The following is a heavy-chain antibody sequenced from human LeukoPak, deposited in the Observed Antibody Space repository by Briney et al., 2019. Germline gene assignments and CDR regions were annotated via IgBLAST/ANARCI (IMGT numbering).Heavy chain of an antibody. V-gene: IGHV3-21*01. CDR3: AREAVKAAADDY. D-gene: IGHD6-13*01. CDR2: ISSSSSYI. CDR1: GFTFSSYS. J-gene: IGHJ4*02. Sequence: GGSLRLSCAASGFTFSSYSMNWVRQAPGKGLEWVSSISSSSSYIYYADSVKGRLTISRDNAENSLYLQMNSLRAEDTAVYYCAREAVKAAADDYWGQGTLVTVSS.